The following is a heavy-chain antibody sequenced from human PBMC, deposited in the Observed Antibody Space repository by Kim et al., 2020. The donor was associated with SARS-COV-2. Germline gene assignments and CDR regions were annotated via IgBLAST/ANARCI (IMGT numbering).Heavy chain of an antibody. CDR3: AIYYYDGRRGLDP. V-gene: IGHV4-31*03. Sequence: SETLSLTCTVSGGSISSGNYYWTWIRQHPGKGLEWIGHIYYSGKTYYNPFLKSRLTISVDTSENQFSLKLSSVTAADTAVYYCAIYYYDGRRGLDPWGQGTLVTVSS. CDR2: IYYSGKT. CDR1: GGSISSGNYY. J-gene: IGHJ5*02. D-gene: IGHD3-22*01.